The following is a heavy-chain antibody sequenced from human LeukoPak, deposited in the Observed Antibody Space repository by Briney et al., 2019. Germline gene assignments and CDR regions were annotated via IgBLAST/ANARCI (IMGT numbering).Heavy chain of an antibody. V-gene: IGHV3-48*03. CDR1: GFTFSSYE. CDR2: ISSSGSTI. D-gene: IGHD3-10*01. CDR3: ARASLWFGELLSEFVY. Sequence: GGSLRLSCAASGFTFSSYEMNWVRQAPGKGLEWVSYISSSGSTIYYADSVKGRFTISRDNAKTSLYLQMNSLRAEDTAVYYCARASLWFGELLSEFVYWGQGTLVTVSS. J-gene: IGHJ4*02.